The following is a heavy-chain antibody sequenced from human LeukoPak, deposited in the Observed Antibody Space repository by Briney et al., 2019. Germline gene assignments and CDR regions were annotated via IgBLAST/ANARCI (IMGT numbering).Heavy chain of an antibody. V-gene: IGHV3-13*04. CDR1: GFTFSSYD. CDR2: VGTAGDT. CDR3: ARAILGVTPIWYFDL. Sequence: LPGGSLRLSCAASGFTFSSYDMHWVRHPAGKGLEWVSGVGTAGDTYSPGSVRGRFTVSRENAKNSLYLQINSLRAGDTAVYYCARAILGVTPIWYFDLWGRGTLVTVSS. D-gene: IGHD2-21*02. J-gene: IGHJ2*01.